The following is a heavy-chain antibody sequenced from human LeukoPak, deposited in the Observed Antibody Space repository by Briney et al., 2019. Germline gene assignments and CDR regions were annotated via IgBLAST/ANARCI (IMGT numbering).Heavy chain of an antibody. CDR1: GFTFDDYA. Sequence: GGSLRLSCAASGFTFDDYAMDWVRQAPGKGLEWVSHINWNSGSIGYADSVKGRFTISRDNAKNSLYLQMNSLRAEDTAVYYCARVLRYCSGGNCYSGGLGYMDVWGKGTTVTISS. D-gene: IGHD2-15*01. CDR2: INWNSGSI. V-gene: IGHV3-9*01. CDR3: ARVLRYCSGGNCYSGGLGYMDV. J-gene: IGHJ6*03.